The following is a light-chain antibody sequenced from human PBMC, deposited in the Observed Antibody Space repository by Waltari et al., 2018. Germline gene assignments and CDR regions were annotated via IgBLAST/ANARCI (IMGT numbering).Light chain of an antibody. V-gene: IGLV3-1*01. J-gene: IGLJ3*02. CDR2: QDI. Sequence: SYELTQPPSVSVSPGQTASITCSGDKLGDKYTCWYQQKPGQSPVLVSFQDIKRPSGIPDRFSGSNSGNTATLTISGTQPMDEADYYCQAWDSSTVVFGGGTKLTVL. CDR1: KLGDKY. CDR3: QAWDSSTVV.